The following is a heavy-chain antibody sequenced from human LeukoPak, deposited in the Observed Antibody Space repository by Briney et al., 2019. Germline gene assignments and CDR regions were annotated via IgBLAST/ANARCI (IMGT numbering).Heavy chain of an antibody. CDR2: ISYDGSNK. CDR3: ASDIVVVPAAENEGYFDY. V-gene: IGHV3-30-3*01. J-gene: IGHJ4*02. CDR1: GFTFSSYG. D-gene: IGHD2-2*01. Sequence: PGGSLRLSCAASGFTFSSYGMHWVRQAPGKGLEWVAVISYDGSNKYYADSVKGRFTISRDNSNNTLYLQMNSLRAEDTAVYYCASDIVVVPAAENEGYFDYWGQGTLVTVSS.